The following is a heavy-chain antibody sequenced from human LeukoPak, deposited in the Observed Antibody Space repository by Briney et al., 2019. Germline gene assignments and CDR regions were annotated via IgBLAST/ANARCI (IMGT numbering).Heavy chain of an antibody. D-gene: IGHD3-9*01. J-gene: IGHJ4*02. CDR3: ARALRYFDWYTNY. Sequence: ASVKVSCMASGYTFTSYYMHWVRQAPGQGLEWMGWINPNSGGTNYAQKFQGRVTMTRDTSISTAYMELSRLRSDDTAVYYCARALRYFDWYTNYWGQGTLVTVSS. CDR2: INPNSGGT. V-gene: IGHV1-2*02. CDR1: GYTFTSYY.